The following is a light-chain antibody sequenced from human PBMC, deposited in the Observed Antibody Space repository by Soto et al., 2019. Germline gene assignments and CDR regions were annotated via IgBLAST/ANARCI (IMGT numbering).Light chain of an antibody. V-gene: IGKV1-39*01. CDR1: QSISNY. CDR3: QQRYSTPVA. Sequence: DIQMTQSPSSLSASVGDRVTITCRASQSISNYLNWYQQKPGKAPKLLIYAASSLQSGVPSRLSGSGSGTDFTLTISSLQPEDVATYYCQQRYSTPVAFGQGTKVDI. CDR2: AAS. J-gene: IGKJ1*01.